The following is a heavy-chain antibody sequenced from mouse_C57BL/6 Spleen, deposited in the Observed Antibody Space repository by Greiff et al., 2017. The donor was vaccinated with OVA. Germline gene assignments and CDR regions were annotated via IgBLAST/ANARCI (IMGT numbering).Heavy chain of an antibody. Sequence: EVQLVESGGGLVKPGGSLKLSCAASGFTFSSYAMSWVRQTPEKRLEWVATISDGGSYTYYPDNVKGRFTISRDNAKNNLYLQMSHLKSEDTAMYYCARWGDFDYWGQGTTLTVSS. CDR3: ARWGDFDY. CDR2: ISDGGSYT. V-gene: IGHV5-4*01. CDR1: GFTFSSYA. J-gene: IGHJ2*01.